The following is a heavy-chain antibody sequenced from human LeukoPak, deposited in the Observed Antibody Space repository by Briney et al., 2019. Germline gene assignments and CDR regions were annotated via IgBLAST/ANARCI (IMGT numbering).Heavy chain of an antibody. CDR1: GFTFNNYA. J-gene: IGHJ1*01. CDR2: ISGSGGTT. CDR3: AKEEGYYYDSGGYYVEYFQH. D-gene: IGHD3-22*01. Sequence: PGGSLRLSCAASGFTFNNYAMGWVRQAPGKGLEWVSAISGSGGTTYYADSVKGRFTFSRDNSKNTLYLQMNSLRAEDTAVYYCAKEEGYYYDSGGYYVEYFQHWGQGTLVTVSS. V-gene: IGHV3-23*01.